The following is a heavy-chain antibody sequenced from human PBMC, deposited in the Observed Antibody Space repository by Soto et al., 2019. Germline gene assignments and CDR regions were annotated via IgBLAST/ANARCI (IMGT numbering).Heavy chain of an antibody. J-gene: IGHJ6*02. CDR1: GFTFSSYA. CDR3: VKEGISGGTDIAAAGTDYYYYGMDV. CDR2: ISSNGGST. V-gene: IGHV3-64D*08. D-gene: IGHD6-13*01. Sequence: GGSLRLSCSASGFTFSSYAMHWVRQAPGKGLEYVSAISSNGGSTYYADYVKGKFTISRDNSKNTLYLQMSSLRAEDTAVYYCVKEGISGGTDIAAAGTDYYYYGMDVWGQGTTVTVS.